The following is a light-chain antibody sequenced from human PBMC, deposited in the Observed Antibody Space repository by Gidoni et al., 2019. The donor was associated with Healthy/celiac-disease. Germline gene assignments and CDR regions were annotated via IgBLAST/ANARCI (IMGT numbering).Light chain of an antibody. Sequence: DIVMIHSPDSLAVSLCERATINCKSSQSVLYSSNNKNYLAWYQQKPGQPPKLLIYWASTRESGVPDRVSGSGSGTYLTVTISSLQAEDVAVYYCQQYYSTPQTFGQGTKVEIK. CDR1: QSVLYSSNNKNY. J-gene: IGKJ1*01. V-gene: IGKV4-1*01. CDR3: QQYYSTPQT. CDR2: WAS.